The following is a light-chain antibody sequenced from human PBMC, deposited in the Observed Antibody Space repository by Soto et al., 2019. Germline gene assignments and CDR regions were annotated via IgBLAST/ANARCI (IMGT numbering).Light chain of an antibody. Sequence: EIVLTQSPGTLSLSPGERATLSCRASQRITNNFLAWFQQKPGLAPSLLIHGASTRASGVPDRFSGGGSGTYFVRTISRLEHEDFAVYYCQQYGRSPFTFGQGTKLQIK. CDR1: QRITNNF. CDR3: QQYGRSPFT. J-gene: IGKJ2*01. CDR2: GAS. V-gene: IGKV3-20*01.